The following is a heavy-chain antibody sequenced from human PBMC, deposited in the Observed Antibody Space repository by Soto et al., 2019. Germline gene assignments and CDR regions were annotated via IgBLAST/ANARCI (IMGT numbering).Heavy chain of an antibody. J-gene: IGHJ4*02. CDR2: ISDSGGNT. D-gene: IGHD1-26*01. Sequence: EVQLLESGGGLVQPGGSLRLSCAASGFTFSSSAMSWVRQAPGKGLEWVSTISDSGGNTYYADAVKGRFTISRDNSQNTRYLPMNSLRAEVTAVYYCANRRCRGSYDSDVDSWGQGTLVTVSS. CDR1: GFTFSSSA. CDR3: ANRRCRGSYDSDVDS. V-gene: IGHV3-23*01.